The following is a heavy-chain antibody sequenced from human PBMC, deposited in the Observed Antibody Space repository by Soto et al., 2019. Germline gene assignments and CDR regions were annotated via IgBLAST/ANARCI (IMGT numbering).Heavy chain of an antibody. V-gene: IGHV4-34*01. J-gene: IGHJ4*02. D-gene: IGHD6-19*01. CDR3: WRAKFESTGWYHFDI. CDR1: GGSFTGHF. CDR2: VSHSGNT. Sequence: SETLSLTCTVSGGSFTGHFWSWVRQPPGKGLEWIGDVSHSGNTKYYPSLRSRVTLSVDSSKNQISLELTSVTAADTAGYYWWRAKFESTGWYHFDIWGQGTLVTVSS.